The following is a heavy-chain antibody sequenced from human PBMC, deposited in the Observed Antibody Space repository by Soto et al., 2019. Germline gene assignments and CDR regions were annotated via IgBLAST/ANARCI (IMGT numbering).Heavy chain of an antibody. V-gene: IGHV4-34*01. D-gene: IGHD3-10*01. CDR3: ARGPPYGSGSYYNY. CDR2: INHSGST. CDR1: GGSFSGYY. Sequence: SETLSLTCAVYGGSFSGYYWSWIRQPPGKGLEWIGEINHSGSTNYNPSLKSRVTISVDTSKNQFSLKLSSVTAADTAVYYCARGPPYGSGSYYNYWGQGTLVTVSS. J-gene: IGHJ4*02.